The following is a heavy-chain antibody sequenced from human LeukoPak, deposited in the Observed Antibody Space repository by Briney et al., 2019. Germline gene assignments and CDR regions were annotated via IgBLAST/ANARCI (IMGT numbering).Heavy chain of an antibody. J-gene: IGHJ4*02. CDR3: ARDLTGGVIPSI. CDR1: GFTFSSYW. V-gene: IGHV3-74*01. CDR2: INSDGSST. Sequence: GGSLRLTCAASGFTFSSYWMHWVRQAPGKGLVWVSHINSDGSSTSYADSVKGRFTISRDNAKNTLYLQMNSLRAEDTAVYYCARDLTGGVIPSIWGQETLVTVSS. D-gene: IGHD3-16*02.